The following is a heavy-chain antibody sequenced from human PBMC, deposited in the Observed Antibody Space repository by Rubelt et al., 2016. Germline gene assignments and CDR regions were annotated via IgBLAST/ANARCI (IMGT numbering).Heavy chain of an antibody. Sequence: QLQLQESGPGLVKPSETLSLSCSVSGDSVSSGSFCWGWIRQSPGKGLAWIGSIYHSGSTYYNPSLKSRVTRSVDTSKNQVSLKLSSVTAADTAVYYCASADYDFWSGSDRNWFDPWGQGTLVTVSS. J-gene: IGHJ5*02. V-gene: IGHV4-39*07. CDR3: ASADYDFWSGSDRNWFDP. D-gene: IGHD3-3*01. CDR2: IYHSGST. CDR1: GDSVSSGSFC.